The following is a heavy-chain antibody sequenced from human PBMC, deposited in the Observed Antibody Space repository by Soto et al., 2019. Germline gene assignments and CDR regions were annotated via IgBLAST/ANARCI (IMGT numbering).Heavy chain of an antibody. V-gene: IGHV1-69*13. Sequence: VASVKVSCKASGGTFSTYAINWVRQAPGQGLEWMGGIIPIFGTANYAQKFQDRVTITADESTSTAYMELSSLRSEETAVYYCASHSFYYDSSGYYPPLGYWGQGTMVTVS. CDR3: ASHSFYYDSSGYYPPLGY. CDR2: IIPIFGTA. D-gene: IGHD3-22*01. CDR1: GGTFSTYA. J-gene: IGHJ4*02.